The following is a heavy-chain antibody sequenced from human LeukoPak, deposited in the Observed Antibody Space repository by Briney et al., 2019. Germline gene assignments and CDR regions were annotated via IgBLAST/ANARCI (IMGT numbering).Heavy chain of an antibody. V-gene: IGHV4-59*12. CDR2: VSYSGST. Sequence: SETLSLTCTVSGGPISSYYWSWIRQPPGKGLDWIGFVSYSGSTKYNPSLKSRVTISVDTSKNHLSLSLTSVTAADTAVYYCSRENGAFSPFGYWGQGTLVTVPS. CDR1: GGPISSYY. D-gene: IGHD2-8*01. J-gene: IGHJ4*02. CDR3: SRENGAFSPFGY.